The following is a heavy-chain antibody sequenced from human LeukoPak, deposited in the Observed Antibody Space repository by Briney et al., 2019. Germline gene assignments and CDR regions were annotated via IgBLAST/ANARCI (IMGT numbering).Heavy chain of an antibody. CDR1: GFTFSDYY. D-gene: IGHD3-3*01. J-gene: IGHJ4*02. CDR3: ARALITIFGVVIIHPYFDY. V-gene: IGHV3-11*01. Sequence: PGGSLRLSCAASGFTFSDYYMSWIRQAPGKGLEWVSYISSSGSTIYYADSVKGRFTISRDNAKNSLYLQMNSLRAEDTAVCYCARALITIFGVVIIHPYFDYWGQGTLVTVSS. CDR2: ISSSGSTI.